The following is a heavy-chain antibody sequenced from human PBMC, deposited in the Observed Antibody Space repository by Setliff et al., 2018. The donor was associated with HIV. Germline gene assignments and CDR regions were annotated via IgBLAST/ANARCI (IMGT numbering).Heavy chain of an antibody. Sequence: SETLSLTCTVSGVSIKGYYGTWIRQPAGQGLECIGRVYSTGSGNYNPSLKSRVTMSVDMSTNRFSLRLSSVTAADTAVYYCARAPCAGGTCYAWFDPWGQGTLVTVSS. D-gene: IGHD2-15*01. V-gene: IGHV4-4*07. CDR1: GVSIKGYY. CDR2: VYSTGSG. J-gene: IGHJ5*02. CDR3: ARAPCAGGTCYAWFDP.